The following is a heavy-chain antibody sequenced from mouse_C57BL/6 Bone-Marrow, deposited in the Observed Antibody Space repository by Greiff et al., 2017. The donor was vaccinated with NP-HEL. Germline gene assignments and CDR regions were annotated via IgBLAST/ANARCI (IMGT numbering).Heavy chain of an antibody. J-gene: IGHJ1*03. CDR1: GYTFTSYW. Sequence: VQLQQPGTELVKPGASVKLSCKASGYTFTSYWMHWVKQRPGQGLEWIGNINPSNGGTNYNEKFKSKATLTVDKSSSTAYMQLSSLTSEDSAVYYCARGGSSDRYWYFDVWGTGTTVTVSS. CDR3: ARGGSSDRYWYFDV. V-gene: IGHV1-53*01. CDR2: INPSNGGT. D-gene: IGHD1-1*01.